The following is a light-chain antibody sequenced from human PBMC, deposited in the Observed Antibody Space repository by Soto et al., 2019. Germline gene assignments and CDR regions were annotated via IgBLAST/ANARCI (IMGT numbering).Light chain of an antibody. CDR2: DVS. CDR3: ISYTTISTYV. CDR1: SSDVGSYNY. V-gene: IGLV2-14*03. J-gene: IGLJ1*01. Sequence: QSVLTQPASVSGSPGQSIAISCTGTSSDVGSYNYVSWYQHHPGKAPKVMIYDVSSRPSGVSNRFSGSKSGNTASLTISGLQAEDEADYYCISYTTISTYVFGPGTKVTVL.